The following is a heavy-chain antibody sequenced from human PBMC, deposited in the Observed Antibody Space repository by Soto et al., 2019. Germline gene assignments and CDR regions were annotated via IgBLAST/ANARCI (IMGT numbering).Heavy chain of an antibody. D-gene: IGHD4-17*01. V-gene: IGHV4-34*01. CDR2: INHSGGT. Sequence: PSETLSLTCAVYGGSFSGYFWSWIRQPPGKGLEWIGEINHSGGTNYNPSLKSRVTISVDTSKNRFSLKLSSVTAADTAVYHCTRDNVYGDYHFYYWGQGTLVTGSS. CDR1: GGSFSGYF. J-gene: IGHJ4*02. CDR3: TRDNVYGDYHFYY.